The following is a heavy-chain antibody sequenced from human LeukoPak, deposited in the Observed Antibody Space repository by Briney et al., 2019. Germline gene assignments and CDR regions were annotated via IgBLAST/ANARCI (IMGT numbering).Heavy chain of an antibody. CDR2: IVVGSGNT. CDR1: GFTFTSSA. J-gene: IGHJ5*02. D-gene: IGHD3-10*01. V-gene: IGHV1-58*02. CDR3: AAGYGSGSYYPDYNWFDP. Sequence: SVKVSCKASGFTFTSSAMQWVRQARGQRLEWIGWIVVGSGNTNYAQKFPERGTITRDMSTSTAYMELSSQRSEDTAVYYCAAGYGSGSYYPDYNWFDPWGQGTLVTVSS.